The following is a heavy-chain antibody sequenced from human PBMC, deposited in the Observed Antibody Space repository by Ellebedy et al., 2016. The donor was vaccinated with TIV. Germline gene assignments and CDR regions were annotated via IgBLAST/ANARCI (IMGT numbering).Heavy chain of an antibody. V-gene: IGHV4-34*01. D-gene: IGHD1-26*01. Sequence: SETLSLTXAVYGASFSHYYWSWIHRPPGKGLEWIGEVNHGGSTNYNPSLKSRVTMSVDTSKNQFSLMLTSVTAADTAVYYCARGRGGSYSIPFDYWGQGALVTVSS. CDR2: VNHGGST. CDR3: ARGRGGSYSIPFDY. CDR1: GASFSHYY. J-gene: IGHJ4*02.